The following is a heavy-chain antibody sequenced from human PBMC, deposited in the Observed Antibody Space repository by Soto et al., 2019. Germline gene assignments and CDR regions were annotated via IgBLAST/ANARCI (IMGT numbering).Heavy chain of an antibody. CDR1: GFTFSNYW. CDR2: IDHDGPT. CDR3: VRDSQGDY. J-gene: IGHJ4*02. Sequence: EVQLVASGGGLVQPGGSMRLSCAGSGFTFSNYWMHWVRQAPGKGLEWVSRIDHDGPTDYADSVRGRFTISRDNAENTLYLQMNSLRPEDRAVYYCVRDSQGDYWGQGTLVTVSS. V-gene: IGHV3-74*01.